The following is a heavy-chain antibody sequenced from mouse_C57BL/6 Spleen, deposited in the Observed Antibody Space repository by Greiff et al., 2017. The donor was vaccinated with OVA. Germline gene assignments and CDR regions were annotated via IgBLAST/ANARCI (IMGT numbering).Heavy chain of an antibody. Sequence: QVQLQQPGAELVKPGASVKLSCKASGYTFTSYWMQWVKQRPGQGLEWIGEIDPSGSYTNYNQKFKGKATLTVDTSSSTAYMQLSSLTSEDSAVYYCARYGSSPYYFDYWGKGTTLTVSS. CDR2: IDPSGSYT. CDR1: GYTFTSYW. CDR3: ARYGSSPYYFDY. V-gene: IGHV1-50*01. J-gene: IGHJ2*01. D-gene: IGHD1-1*01.